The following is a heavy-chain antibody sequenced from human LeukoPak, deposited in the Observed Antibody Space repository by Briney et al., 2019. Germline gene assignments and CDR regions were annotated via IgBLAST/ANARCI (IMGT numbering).Heavy chain of an antibody. D-gene: IGHD3-10*01. J-gene: IGHJ4*02. CDR1: GFTFSSYG. CDR3: AKDQRTMVRGVMGYSDY. Sequence: GGSLRLSCAASGFTFSSYGMHWVRQAPGKGLEWVAFIRYDGSNKYYADPVKGRFTISRDNSKNTLYLQMNSLRAEDTAVYYCAKDQRTMVRGVMGYSDYWGQGTLVTVSS. CDR2: IRYDGSNK. V-gene: IGHV3-30*02.